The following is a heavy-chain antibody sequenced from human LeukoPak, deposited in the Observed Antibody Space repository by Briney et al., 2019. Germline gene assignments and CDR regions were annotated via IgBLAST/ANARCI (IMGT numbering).Heavy chain of an antibody. CDR2: ISAYNGNT. CDR3: ARDPRDGYPGRFDY. J-gene: IGHJ4*02. CDR1: GYTFTSYG. V-gene: IGHV1-18*01. Sequence: GASVKVSCKTSGYTFTSYGISWVRQAPGQGLEWMGWISAYNGNTNYAQKLQDRVTMTTDTSTSTAYMELRSLRSDDTAVYYCARDPRDGYPGRFDYWGQGTPVTVSS. D-gene: IGHD5-24*01.